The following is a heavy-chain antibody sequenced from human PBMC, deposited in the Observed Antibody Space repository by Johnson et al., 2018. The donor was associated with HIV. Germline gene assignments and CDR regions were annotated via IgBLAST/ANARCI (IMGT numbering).Heavy chain of an antibody. CDR3: ARPMSVADLFDPFDI. CDR1: GFTFSSYG. V-gene: IGHV3-33*01. J-gene: IGHJ3*02. Sequence: QVQLVESGGGVVLPGRSLRLSCAASGFTFSSYGTHWVRQAPGKGLEWVAGIWYDGSNKYYADSVKGRFSISRDNSKNTLYLQMNSLRVEDTAVYYCARPMSVADLFDPFDIWGQGTMVTVSS. D-gene: IGHD6-19*01. CDR2: IWYDGSNK.